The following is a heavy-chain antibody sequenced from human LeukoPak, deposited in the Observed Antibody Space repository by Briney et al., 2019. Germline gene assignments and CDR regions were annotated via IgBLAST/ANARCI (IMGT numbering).Heavy chain of an antibody. D-gene: IGHD6-13*01. V-gene: IGHV3-48*03. Sequence: GGSLRLSCAASGFTFSSYEMNWVRQAPGKGLEWVPYISSSGSTIYYADSVKGRFTISRDNAKNSLYLQMNSLRAEDTAVYYCARDRYSSSWFTVDYWGQGTLVTVSS. CDR1: GFTFSSYE. CDR2: ISSSGSTI. CDR3: ARDRYSSSWFTVDY. J-gene: IGHJ4*02.